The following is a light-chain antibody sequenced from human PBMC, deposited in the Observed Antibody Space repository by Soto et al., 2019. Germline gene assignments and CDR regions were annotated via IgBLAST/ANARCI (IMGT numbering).Light chain of an antibody. CDR2: DDS. CDR1: SSDIGSNY. Sequence: QSVLTQPPSVSAAPGQKVTISCSGSSSDIGSNYVSWYRHLPGTAPKLLIYDDSNRSSGIPDRFSGSKSGTSATLGITGLQTGDEADYYCGTWDSSLIAGVFGTGTKVTVL. V-gene: IGLV1-51*01. J-gene: IGLJ1*01. CDR3: GTWDSSLIAGV.